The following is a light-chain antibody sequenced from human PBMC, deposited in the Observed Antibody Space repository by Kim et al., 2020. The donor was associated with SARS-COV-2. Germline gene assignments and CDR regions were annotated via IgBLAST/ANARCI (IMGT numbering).Light chain of an antibody. CDR3: QVWDSDSNHYV. V-gene: IGLV3-21*04. CDR2: YDS. Sequence: SYELTQPPSVSVAPGQTARLTCGGDNLATKVVHWYQQKPGQAPILVISYDSDRPSGIPERFSGSNSANKATLTISRVEAGDEADYYCQVWDSDSNHYVFGAGTTVTVL. J-gene: IGLJ1*01. CDR1: NLATKV.